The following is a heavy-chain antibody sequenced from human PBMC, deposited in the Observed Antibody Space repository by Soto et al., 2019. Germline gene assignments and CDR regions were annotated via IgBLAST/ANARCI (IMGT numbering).Heavy chain of an antibody. J-gene: IGHJ6*02. D-gene: IGHD2-15*01. CDR1: GYTFTSYA. CDR2: INAGNGNT. CDR3: ARVVKVVVAAVYGMDV. Sequence: QVQLVQSGAEVKKPGASVKVSCKASGYTFTSYAMHWVRQAPGQRLEWMGWINAGNGNTKYSQKFQGRVTITRDTXAXXAYMELSSLRSEDTAVYYCARVVKVVVAAVYGMDVWGQGTTVTVSS. V-gene: IGHV1-3*01.